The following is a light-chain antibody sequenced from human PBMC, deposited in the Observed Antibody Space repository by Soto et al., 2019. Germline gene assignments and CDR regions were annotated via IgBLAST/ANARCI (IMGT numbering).Light chain of an antibody. CDR3: QQYDNWPLT. V-gene: IGKV3D-15*01. J-gene: IGKJ4*01. CDR1: QRVGSN. Sequence: EIVMTQSPATLSVSPGEGATLSCRASQRVGSNLAWYQQKPGQAPRLLIYGASTRATGIPARFSGSGSGTEFTLSIYSLKSEDFADYYCQQYDNWPLTLGGGTKVDIK. CDR2: GAS.